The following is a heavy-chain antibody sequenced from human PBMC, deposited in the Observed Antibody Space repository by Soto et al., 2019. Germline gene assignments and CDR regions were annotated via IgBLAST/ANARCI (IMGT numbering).Heavy chain of an antibody. CDR3: AKTLYYYDSSGYQ. J-gene: IGHJ4*02. CDR2: ISGSGGSP. D-gene: IGHD3-22*01. V-gene: IGHV3-23*01. CDR1: GFTFTSDA. Sequence: EVQLLESGGGLVHPGGSLIFSCPPSGFTFTSDALSWSRKAPGKGLEWVSAISGSGGSPYYADPVKGRFTISRDNSENTLYLQMNSLRAEDTAVYYCAKTLYYYDSSGYQWGQGTLVTVSS.